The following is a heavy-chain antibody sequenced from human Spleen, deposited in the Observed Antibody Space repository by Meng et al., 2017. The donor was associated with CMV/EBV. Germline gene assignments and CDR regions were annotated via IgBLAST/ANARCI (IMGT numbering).Heavy chain of an antibody. V-gene: IGHV1-2*02. J-gene: IGHJ5*02. CDR1: TFTGYY. D-gene: IGHD3-3*01. Sequence: TFTGYYMHWVRQAPGQGLEWMGWINPNSGGTNYAQKVQGRVTMTRDTSISTAYMELSRLRSDDTAVYYCARRITDFWSGYLGGFDPWGQGTLVTVSS. CDR2: INPNSGGT. CDR3: ARRITDFWSGYLGGFDP.